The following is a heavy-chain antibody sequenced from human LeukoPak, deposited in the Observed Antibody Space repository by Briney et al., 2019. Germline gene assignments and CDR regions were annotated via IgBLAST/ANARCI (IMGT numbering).Heavy chain of an antibody. V-gene: IGHV4-39*01. D-gene: IGHD3-9*01. J-gene: IGHJ3*01. CDR3: ARHRGRLKTGYSPKNPLDV. CDR2: IFYTGST. CDR1: GASLSGSQYY. Sequence: SETLSLTCSVSGASLSGSQYYWGWIRQPPGRPLQWIATIFYTGSTLYNPSLSSRVSLSVDTSKNQISLRLTSVTAADSALYYCARHRGRLKTGYSPKNPLDVWGQGTMVTVSS.